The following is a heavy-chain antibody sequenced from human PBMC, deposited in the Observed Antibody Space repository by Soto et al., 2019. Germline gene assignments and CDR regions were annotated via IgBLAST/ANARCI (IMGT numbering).Heavy chain of an antibody. CDR2: INHSGST. D-gene: IGHD6-13*01. V-gene: IGHV4-34*01. Sequence: QVQLQQWGAGLLKPSETLSLTCAVYGGSFSGYYWSWIRQPPGKGLEWIGEINHSGSTNYNPSLKSRVTRSVDTSKNQFSLKLSSVTAADTAVYYCARGRVAAAGTVDYWGQGTLVTVSS. CDR1: GGSFSGYY. CDR3: ARGRVAAAGTVDY. J-gene: IGHJ4*02.